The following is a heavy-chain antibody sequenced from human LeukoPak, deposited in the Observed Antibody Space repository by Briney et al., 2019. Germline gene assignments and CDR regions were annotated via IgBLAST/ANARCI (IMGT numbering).Heavy chain of an antibody. D-gene: IGHD3-10*01. CDR3: AISGVRGVIRYYFDY. V-gene: IGHV1-3*01. Sequence: GASVKVSCKASGYTFTSYAMHWVRQAPGQRLEWMGWINAGNGNTKYSQKFQGRVIITRDTSASTAYMELSSLRSEDTAVYYCAISGVRGVIRYYFDYWGQGTLVTVSS. J-gene: IGHJ4*02. CDR2: INAGNGNT. CDR1: GYTFTSYA.